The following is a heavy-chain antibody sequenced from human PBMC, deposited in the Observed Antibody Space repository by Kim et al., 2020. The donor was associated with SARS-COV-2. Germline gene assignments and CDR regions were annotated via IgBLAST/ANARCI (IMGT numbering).Heavy chain of an antibody. D-gene: IGHD5-12*01. CDR1: GFTFSSYE. CDR3: ARDDGGYPSYWYFDL. CDR2: ISSSGSTI. V-gene: IGHV3-48*03. Sequence: GGSLRLSCAASGFTFSSYEMNWVRQAPGKGLEWVSYISSSGSTIYYADSVKGRFTISRDNAKNSLYLQMNSLRAEDTAVYYCARDDGGYPSYWYFDLWGRGTLVTVSS. J-gene: IGHJ2*01.